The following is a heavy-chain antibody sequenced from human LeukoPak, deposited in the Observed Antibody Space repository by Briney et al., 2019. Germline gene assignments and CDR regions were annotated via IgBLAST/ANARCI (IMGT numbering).Heavy chain of an antibody. CDR2: ISAYNGNT. D-gene: IGHD3-10*01. CDR3: ARDLGRGYYGSGSPSAFDI. Sequence: ASVKVSCKASGYTFTSNGISWVRQAPGQGLEWMGWISAYNGNTNYAQNLQGRVTMTRDTSTSTVYMELGSLRSEDTAVYYCARDLGRGYYGSGSPSAFDIWGQGTMVTVSS. J-gene: IGHJ3*02. V-gene: IGHV1-18*01. CDR1: GYTFTSNG.